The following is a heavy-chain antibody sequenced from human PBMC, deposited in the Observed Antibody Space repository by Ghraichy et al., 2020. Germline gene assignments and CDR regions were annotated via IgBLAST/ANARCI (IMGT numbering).Heavy chain of an antibody. Sequence: GESLNISCAASGFTFSDYYMSWIRQAPGKGLEWVSYITSSSSYTNHADSVKGRFTIFRDNAKNSVFLQMNSLRAEDTAVYYCATLHAYYYYMDVWGKGTTVTVSS. CDR3: ATLHAYYYYMDV. CDR2: ITSSSSYT. V-gene: IGHV3-11*03. D-gene: IGHD2-21*01. J-gene: IGHJ6*03. CDR1: GFTFSDYY.